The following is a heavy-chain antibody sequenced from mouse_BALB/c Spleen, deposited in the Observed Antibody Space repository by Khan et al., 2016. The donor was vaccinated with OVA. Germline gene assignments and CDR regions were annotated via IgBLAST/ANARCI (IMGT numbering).Heavy chain of an antibody. J-gene: IGHJ3*01. D-gene: IGHD1-1*01. CDR2: IYPGSGRP. CDR3: AGSYDGASFAY. Sequence: QVQLQQSGPELVKPGASVKMSCKASGYTFTDYVISWVNQRTGQGLEWIGEIYPGSGRPYYNERFKDKATLTADKSSNTAYMQLSSLTSEDSAVYFCAGSYDGASFAYWGQGTLVTVSA. CDR1: GYTFTDYV. V-gene: IGHV1-81*01.